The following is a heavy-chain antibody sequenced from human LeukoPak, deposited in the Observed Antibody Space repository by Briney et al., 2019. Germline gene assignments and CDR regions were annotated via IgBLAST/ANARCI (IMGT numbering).Heavy chain of an antibody. V-gene: IGHV3-48*03. Sequence: GGSLRLSCAASGFTFSSYEMNWVRQAPGKGLEWVSYISSSGSTIYYADSVKGRFTISRDNAKNSLYLQMNSLRAEDTAVYYCARVSPYGSGSYTYYYYYYGMDVWGQGTTVTVSS. CDR3: ARVSPYGSGSYTYYYYYYGMDV. CDR1: GFTFSSYE. CDR2: ISSSGSTI. J-gene: IGHJ6*02. D-gene: IGHD3-10*01.